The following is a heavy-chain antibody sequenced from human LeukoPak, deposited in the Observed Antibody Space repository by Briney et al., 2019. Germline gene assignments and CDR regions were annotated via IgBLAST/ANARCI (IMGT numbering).Heavy chain of an antibody. D-gene: IGHD6-6*01. CDR2: ISPTGSAT. J-gene: IGHJ4*02. CDR1: GFSFSGHW. Sequence: GGSLRFSCTASGFSFSGHWMHWARQLPGKGLVWVSRISPTGSATSYADSVKGRFTVSRDNAKNTLYLQVNNLRAEDTAVYYCARGPNSNWSGLDFWGQGTLLTVSS. V-gene: IGHV3-74*01. CDR3: ARGPNSNWSGLDF.